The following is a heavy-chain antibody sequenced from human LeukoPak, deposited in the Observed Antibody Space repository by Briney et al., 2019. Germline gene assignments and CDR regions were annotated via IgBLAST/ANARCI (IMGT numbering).Heavy chain of an antibody. CDR1: GYTFTSYA. CDR3: ARDKNPEGIAAAGNYFDY. V-gene: IGHV7-4-1*02. Sequence: ASVKVSCKASGYTFTSYAMNWVRQAPGQGLEWMGWINTNTGNPTYAQGFTGRFVFSLDTSVSTAYLQISSLKAEDTAVYYCARDKNPEGIAAAGNYFDYWGQGTLVTVSS. CDR2: INTNTGNP. J-gene: IGHJ4*02. D-gene: IGHD6-13*01.